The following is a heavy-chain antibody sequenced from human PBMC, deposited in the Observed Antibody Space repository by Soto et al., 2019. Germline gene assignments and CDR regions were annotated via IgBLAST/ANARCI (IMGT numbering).Heavy chain of an antibody. CDR1: GFTFSNFD. CDR3: ARERAIAATGIFYY. Sequence: QVQLVESGGGVVQPGGSLRLSCAASGFTFSNFDMHWVRQAPGKGLEWVAATSYDGKNKDHADSVKGRFTISRDNSKNTLYLQMNSLRHEDTAVYFCARERAIAATGIFYYWGQGTLVTVSS. J-gene: IGHJ4*02. CDR2: TSYDGKNK. D-gene: IGHD6-13*01. V-gene: IGHV3-30*04.